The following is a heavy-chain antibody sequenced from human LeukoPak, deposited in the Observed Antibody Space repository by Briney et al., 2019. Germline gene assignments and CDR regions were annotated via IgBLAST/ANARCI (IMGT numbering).Heavy chain of an antibody. CDR3: VKAIAVAQTVYYGMDV. CDR2: ISSSGSTI. V-gene: IGHV3-48*03. CDR1: GFTFSSYE. Sequence: GGSLRLSCAASGFTFSSYEMNWVRQAPGKGLEWVSYISSSGSTIYYADSVKGRFTISRDNSKNTLYLQMNSLRAEDTAVYYCVKAIAVAQTVYYGMDVWGQGTTVTVSS. D-gene: IGHD6-19*01. J-gene: IGHJ6*02.